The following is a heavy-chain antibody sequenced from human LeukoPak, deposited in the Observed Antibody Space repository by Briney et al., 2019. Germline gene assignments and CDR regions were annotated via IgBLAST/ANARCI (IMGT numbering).Heavy chain of an antibody. CDR3: ARTQMYYDLLTGHYKYFDC. J-gene: IGHJ4*02. V-gene: IGHV4-59*11. CDR2: ISHSGNT. Sequence: SETLSLTCTVSGGSISNHYWNWIRQPPGKGLEWIGNISHSGNTDYNPSLKSRVTISIDTSKNQFSLKLSSVTAADTAVYYCARTQMYYDLLTGHYKYFDCWGQGILVTVSS. D-gene: IGHD3-9*01. CDR1: GGSISNHY.